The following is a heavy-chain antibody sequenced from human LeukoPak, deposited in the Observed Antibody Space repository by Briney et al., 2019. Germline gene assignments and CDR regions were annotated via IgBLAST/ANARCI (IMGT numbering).Heavy chain of an antibody. J-gene: IGHJ6*02. CDR3: AKDLNTYGSGAYYYYYGMDV. V-gene: IGHV3-23*01. CDR2: ISGSGGST. Sequence: GGSLRLSCAASGFTFSSYAMSWVRQAPGKGLEWVSAISGSGGSTYYADSVKGRFTISRDNSKNTLYLQMNSLRAEDTAVYYCAKDLNTYGSGAYYYYYGMDVWGQGTTVTVSS. D-gene: IGHD3-10*01. CDR1: GFTFSSYA.